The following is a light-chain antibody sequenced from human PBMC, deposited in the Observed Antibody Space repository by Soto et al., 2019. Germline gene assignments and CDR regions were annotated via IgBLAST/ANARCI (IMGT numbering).Light chain of an antibody. Sequence: QSALTQPASVSGSPGQSITISCTGTSSDVGGYNYVSWYQQHPGKPPKLMIYEVSNRPSRVSNRFSGSKSGNTASLTISGLQAEDEADYYCSSYTSSSTHWVFGGGTKLTVL. CDR2: EVS. J-gene: IGLJ3*02. CDR3: SSYTSSSTHWV. V-gene: IGLV2-14*01. CDR1: SSDVGGYNY.